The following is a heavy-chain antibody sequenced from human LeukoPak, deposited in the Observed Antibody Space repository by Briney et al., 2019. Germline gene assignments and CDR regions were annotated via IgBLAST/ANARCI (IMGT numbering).Heavy chain of an antibody. J-gene: IGHJ2*01. V-gene: IGHV4-61*02. Sequence: PSEALSLTCTVSGGSISSGSYYWSWIRQPAGKGLEWIGRIYTSGSTNYNPSLKSRVTISVDTSKNQFSLKLSSVTAADTAVYYCARENSGHSPPWYFDLWGRGTLVTVSS. CDR2: IYTSGST. D-gene: IGHD1-26*01. CDR1: GGSISSGSYY. CDR3: ARENSGHSPPWYFDL.